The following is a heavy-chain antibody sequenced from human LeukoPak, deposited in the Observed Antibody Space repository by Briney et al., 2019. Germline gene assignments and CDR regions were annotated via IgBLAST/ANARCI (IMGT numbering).Heavy chain of an antibody. J-gene: IGHJ4*02. Sequence: PGGSLRLSCAASGFTFSSYWMNWVRQAPGKGLEWVANIRQDGSERYYMDSVKGRFTISRDNSKNTLYLQMNSLRAEDAAVYYCARVGGTAMALTYFDYWGQGTLVTVSS. CDR3: ARVGGTAMALTYFDY. D-gene: IGHD5-18*01. V-gene: IGHV3-7*01. CDR2: IRQDGSER. CDR1: GFTFSSYW.